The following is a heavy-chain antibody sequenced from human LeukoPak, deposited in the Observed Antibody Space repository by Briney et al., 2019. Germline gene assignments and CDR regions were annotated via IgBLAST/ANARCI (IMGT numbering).Heavy chain of an antibody. CDR2: ISYSGST. CDR3: AAIVVVTAAIDY. V-gene: IGHV4-31*03. Sequence: SETLSLTRTVSGGSISDAAYCWSWIRHHPGKGLESIGYISYSGSTYYNPSLKSRVTISVDTSKNQFSLKLRSVTAADTAVYYCAAIVVVTAAIDYWGQGILVTVSS. J-gene: IGHJ4*02. D-gene: IGHD2-2*01. CDR1: GGSISDAAYC.